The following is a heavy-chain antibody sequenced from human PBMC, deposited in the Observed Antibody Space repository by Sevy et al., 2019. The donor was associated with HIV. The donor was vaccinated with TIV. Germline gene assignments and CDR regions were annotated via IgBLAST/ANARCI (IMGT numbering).Heavy chain of an antibody. V-gene: IGHV1-24*01. CDR2: FDPEDGET. CDR1: GYTLTELS. J-gene: IGHJ3*02. CDR3: ATGRSGSRTIDAFDI. D-gene: IGHD1-26*01. Sequence: ASVKVSCKVSGYTLTELSMHWVRQAPGKGLEWMGGFDPEDGETIYAQKFQGRVTMTEDTSTDTAYMELSGLRSEDTAVYYCATGRSGSRTIDAFDIWGQGTMVTVSS.